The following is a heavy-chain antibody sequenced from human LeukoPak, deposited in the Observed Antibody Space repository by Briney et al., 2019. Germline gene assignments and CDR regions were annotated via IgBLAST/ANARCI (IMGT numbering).Heavy chain of an antibody. Sequence: SETLSLTCTVSGGSISSHYWSWIRQPPGKGLEWIGYIYYSGSINYNPSLKSRVTISVDTSKNQFSLKLSSVTAADTAVYYCARAAVAAAYYYYYMDVWGKGTTVTVSS. CDR3: ARAAVAAAYYYYYMDV. D-gene: IGHD6-13*01. CDR1: GGSISSHY. CDR2: IYYSGSI. V-gene: IGHV4-59*11. J-gene: IGHJ6*03.